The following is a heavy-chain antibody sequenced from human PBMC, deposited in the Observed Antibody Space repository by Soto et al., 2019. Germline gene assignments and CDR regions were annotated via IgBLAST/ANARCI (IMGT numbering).Heavy chain of an antibody. CDR1: GGSFSGYY. CDR2: INHSGST. CDR3: ASRSIAARRKDY. D-gene: IGHD6-6*01. Sequence: SETLSLTCAVYGGSFSGYYWSWIRQPPGKGLEWIGEINHSGSTNYNPSLKSRVTISVDTSKNQFSLKLSSVTAADTAVYYCASRSIAARRKDYWGQGXLVTVYS. J-gene: IGHJ4*02. V-gene: IGHV4-34*01.